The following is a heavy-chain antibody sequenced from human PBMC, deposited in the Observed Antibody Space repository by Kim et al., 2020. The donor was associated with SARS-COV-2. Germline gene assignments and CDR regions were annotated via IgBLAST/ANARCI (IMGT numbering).Heavy chain of an antibody. D-gene: IGHD3-3*01. CDR2: INPSGGST. CDR3: ARDLCMYYDFWSGYCPPNNWFDP. V-gene: IGHV1-46*01. CDR1: GYTFTSYY. Sequence: ASVKVSCKASGYTFTSYYMHWVRQAPGQGLEWMGIINPSGGSTSYAQKFQGRVTMTRDTSTSTVYMELSSLRSEDTAVYYCARDLCMYYDFWSGYCPPNNWFDPWGQGTLVTVSS. J-gene: IGHJ5*02.